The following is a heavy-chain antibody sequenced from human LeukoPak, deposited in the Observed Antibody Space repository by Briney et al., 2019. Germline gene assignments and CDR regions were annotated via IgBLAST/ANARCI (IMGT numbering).Heavy chain of an antibody. CDR1: GFTFDDYT. CDR2: ISWDGGST. V-gene: IGHV3-43*01. J-gene: IGHJ4*02. CDR3: AILQATTSFDY. D-gene: IGHD1-26*01. Sequence: GGSLRLSCAASGFTFDDYTMHWVRQAPGKGLEWVSLISWDGGSTYYADSVKGRFTISRDNSKNTLYLQMNSLRAEDTAVYYCAILQATTSFDYWGQGTLVTVSS.